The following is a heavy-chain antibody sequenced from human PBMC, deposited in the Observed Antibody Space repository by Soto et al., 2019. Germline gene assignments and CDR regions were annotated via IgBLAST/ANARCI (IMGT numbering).Heavy chain of an antibody. CDR3: ARGDYHDTSGPFSDAFDV. D-gene: IGHD3-22*01. Sequence: GGSLRLSCAGAGFTFSDYLMHWVRQGPGKGLVWVSRINSDGSSTSYADSVKGRFTISRDNAKNTLYLQMNSLRAEDTAVYYCARGDYHDTSGPFSDAFDVWGQGTMVTVSS. J-gene: IGHJ3*01. V-gene: IGHV3-74*01. CDR2: INSDGSST. CDR1: GFTFSDYL.